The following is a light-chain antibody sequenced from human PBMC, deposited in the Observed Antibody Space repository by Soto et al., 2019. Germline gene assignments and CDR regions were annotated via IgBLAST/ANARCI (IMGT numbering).Light chain of an antibody. CDR3: SSYAGSNTDVV. Sequence: QSALTQPPSASGSPGQSVTISCTGTSSDVGGYDYVSWYQQHPGKAPKLMIYAVTKRASGVPDRFSGSKSGNTASLTVSGLQAEDEADYYCSSYAGSNTDVVFGGGTKLTVL. CDR1: SSDVGGYDY. V-gene: IGLV2-8*01. CDR2: AVT. J-gene: IGLJ2*01.